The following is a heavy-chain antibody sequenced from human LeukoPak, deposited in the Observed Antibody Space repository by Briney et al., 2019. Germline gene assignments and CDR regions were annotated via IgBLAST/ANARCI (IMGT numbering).Heavy chain of an antibody. V-gene: IGHV3-48*03. J-gene: IGHJ4*02. CDR1: GFIFHDSV. D-gene: IGHD1-26*01. Sequence: GGSLRLSCAASGFIFHDSVMHWVRQAPGKGLEWVSYISSTGTTTLYGDSVKGRFTISRDNARNSLDLQMNSLRAEDSAVYYCARGALGSYYYWGQGTRVTVSS. CDR2: ISSTGTTT. CDR3: ARGALGSYYY.